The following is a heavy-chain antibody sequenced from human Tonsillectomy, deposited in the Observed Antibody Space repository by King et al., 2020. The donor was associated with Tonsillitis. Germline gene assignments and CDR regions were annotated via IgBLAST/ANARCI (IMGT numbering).Heavy chain of an antibody. CDR3: AWAHYDILTQVGLDY. Sequence: VQLVESGGGLVQPGGSLKLSCAASGFILSGSAMHWVRQASGKGLEWVGRIRSKANSFATTYPASVKGRFTIFRDDSKNTAYLQMNSLKTEDTAVYYCAWAHYDILTQVGLDYWGQGALVTVSS. CDR1: GFILSGSA. J-gene: IGHJ4*02. CDR2: IRSKANSFAT. D-gene: IGHD3-9*01. V-gene: IGHV3-73*01.